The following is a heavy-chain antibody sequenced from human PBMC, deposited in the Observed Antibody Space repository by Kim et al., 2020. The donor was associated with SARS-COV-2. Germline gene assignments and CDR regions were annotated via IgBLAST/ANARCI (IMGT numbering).Heavy chain of an antibody. CDR1: GYTFTSYA. CDR3: ASTGYGGNRYFDY. J-gene: IGHJ4*02. CDR2: INTNTGNP. Sequence: ASVKVSCKASGYTFTSYAMNWVREAPGQGLEWMGWINTNTGNPTYAQGFTGRFVFSLDTSVSTAYLQISSLKAEDTAVYYCASTGYGGNRYFDYWGQGTLVTVSS. D-gene: IGHD4-17*01. V-gene: IGHV7-4-1*02.